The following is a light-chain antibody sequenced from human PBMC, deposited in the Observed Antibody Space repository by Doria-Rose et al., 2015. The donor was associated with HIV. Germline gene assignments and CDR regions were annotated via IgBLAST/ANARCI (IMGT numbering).Light chain of an antibody. Sequence: TQPPLSLPVTPGQPASISCRSSQSLLHTIGYNYSDWYLQKPGQSPQLLIYLGSNRASGVPDRSSGSGSGTDFTLKISRVEAEDVGVYYCMQALQTPYTFGQGTKLEIK. CDR3: MQALQTPYT. CDR1: QSLLHTIGYNY. CDR2: LGS. V-gene: IGKV2-28*01. J-gene: IGKJ2*01.